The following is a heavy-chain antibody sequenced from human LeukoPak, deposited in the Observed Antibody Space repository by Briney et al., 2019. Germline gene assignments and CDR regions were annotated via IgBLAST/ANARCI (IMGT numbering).Heavy chain of an antibody. J-gene: IGHJ4*02. Sequence: GGSLRLSCAASGFTFGSHAMSWVRQAPGKGLEYVSAISSNGGSTDYANSEKGRFTISRDNSKNTLTLQMGSLRAEDMALYYCARSGGWDLPVLDYWGQGTLVTVSS. V-gene: IGHV3-64*01. CDR3: ARSGGWDLPVLDY. CDR1: GFTFGSHA. CDR2: ISSNGGST. D-gene: IGHD1-26*01.